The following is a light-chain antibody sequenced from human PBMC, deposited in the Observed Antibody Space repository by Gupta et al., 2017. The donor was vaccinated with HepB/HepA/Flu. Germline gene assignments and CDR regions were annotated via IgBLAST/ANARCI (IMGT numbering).Light chain of an antibody. J-gene: IGKJ5*01. Sequence: EIVLTQSPATLSLSPGERATLSCRASQSVTNSLTWYQQKPGQAPRLLIHDTSNRATGVPARFSGSGSGTDFALTISSLEPGDFAVYYCQQRYNFGQGTRLDI. CDR1: QSVTNS. CDR2: DTS. V-gene: IGKV3-11*01. CDR3: QQRYN.